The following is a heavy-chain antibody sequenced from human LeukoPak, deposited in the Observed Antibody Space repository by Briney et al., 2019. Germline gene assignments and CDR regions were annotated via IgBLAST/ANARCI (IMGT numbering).Heavy chain of an antibody. V-gene: IGHV3-30*04. J-gene: IGHJ4*02. CDR1: GFTFSSYA. D-gene: IGHD3-22*01. CDR2: ISYDGSNK. Sequence: PGGSLRLSCAASGFTFSSYAMHWVRQAPGKGLEWVAVISYDGSNKYYADSVKGRFTISRDNFKNTLYLQMNSLRAEDTAVYYCARPNYYDNYYFDYWGQGTLVTVSS. CDR3: ARPNYYDNYYFDY.